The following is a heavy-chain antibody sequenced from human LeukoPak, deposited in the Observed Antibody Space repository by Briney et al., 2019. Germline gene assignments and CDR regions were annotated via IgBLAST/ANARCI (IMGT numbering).Heavy chain of an antibody. J-gene: IGHJ3*02. CDR1: GGSISSGDYY. Sequence: SETLSLTCTVSGGSISSGDYYWSWIRQPPGKGLEWIGYIYYSGSTYYNPSLKSRVTISVDTSKNHFSLKLSSVTAADTAVYYCARGPYCSSANCYEDAFDIWGRGTMVTVSS. CDR3: ARGPYCSSANCYEDAFDI. CDR2: IYYSGST. V-gene: IGHV4-30-4*08. D-gene: IGHD2-2*01.